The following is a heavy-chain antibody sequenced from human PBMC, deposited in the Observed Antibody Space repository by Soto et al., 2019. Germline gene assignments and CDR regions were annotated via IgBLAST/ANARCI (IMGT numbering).Heavy chain of an antibody. J-gene: IGHJ3*02. CDR3: ARGGSNDWQVAFDI. CDR2: INHSGSN. CDR1: GGSFSTYY. V-gene: IGHV4-34*10. D-gene: IGHD3-9*01. Sequence: QVHLQESGPGVVKASETLSLTCVVSGGSFSTYYYNWIRQSPGKGLEWIGEINHSGSNNYSPSLKSRVTMSLDTSKNHFSLKLTSVTAADTAVYYCARGGSNDWQVAFDIWGQGTMVTVSS.